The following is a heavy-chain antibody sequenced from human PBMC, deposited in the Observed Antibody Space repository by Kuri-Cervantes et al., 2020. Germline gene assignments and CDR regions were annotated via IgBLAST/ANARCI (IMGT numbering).Heavy chain of an antibody. CDR2: IYSGGST. CDR1: GFTFSSYW. V-gene: IGHV3-66*02. CDR3: ARDLLDP. Sequence: GESLKISCAASGFTFSSYWMHWVRQAPGKGLEWVSVIYSGGSTYYADSVKGRFTISRGNSKNTLYLQMNSLRAEDTAVYYCARDLLDPWGQGTLVTVSS. J-gene: IGHJ5*02.